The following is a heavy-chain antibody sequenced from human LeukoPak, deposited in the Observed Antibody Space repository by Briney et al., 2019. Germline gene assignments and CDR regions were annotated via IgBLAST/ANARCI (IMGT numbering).Heavy chain of an antibody. Sequence: PSETLSLTCTVSGGSINSNSYYWGWLRQPPGKGLEWYGTIFHSGTTYYHPSLKSRVTMSVDTSQNQFSLKLASLTAADTALYYCAGRGSSSGTFDIWGPGTFVTVSS. J-gene: IGHJ3*02. CDR1: GGSINSNSYY. CDR3: AGRGSSSGTFDI. V-gene: IGHV4-39*07. D-gene: IGHD2-2*01. CDR2: IFHSGTT.